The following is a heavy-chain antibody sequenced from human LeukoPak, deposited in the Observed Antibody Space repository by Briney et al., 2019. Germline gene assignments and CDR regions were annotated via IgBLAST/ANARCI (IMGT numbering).Heavy chain of an antibody. V-gene: IGHV1-69*04. J-gene: IGHJ5*02. CDR3: ARSVDIVATGDKYNWFDP. CDR2: IIPILGIA. D-gene: IGHD5-12*01. Sequence: ASVKVSCKASGGTFSSYAISWVRQAPGQGLEWMGRIIPILGIANYAQKFQGRVTITADKSTSTAYMELSSLRSEDTAVYYCARSVDIVATGDKYNWFDPWGQGTLVTVSS. CDR1: GGTFSSYA.